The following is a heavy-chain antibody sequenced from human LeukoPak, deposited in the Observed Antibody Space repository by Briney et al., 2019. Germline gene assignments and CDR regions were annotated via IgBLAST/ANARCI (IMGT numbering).Heavy chain of an antibody. CDR1: GFTFSDYY. CDR3: ARETLGVAAFDI. J-gene: IGHJ3*02. Sequence: GGSLRLSCAASGFTFSDYYMSWIRQAPGKGLEWVSYISNSGTIINYADSVKGRFTISRDKAKNPVHLQMNSLRAEDTAVYYCARETLGVAAFDIWGQGTMVTVSS. CDR2: ISNSGTII. D-gene: IGHD3-16*01. V-gene: IGHV3-11*01.